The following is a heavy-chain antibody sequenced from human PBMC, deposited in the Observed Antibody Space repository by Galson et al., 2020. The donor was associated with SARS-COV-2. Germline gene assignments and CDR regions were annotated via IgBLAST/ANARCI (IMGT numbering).Heavy chain of an antibody. J-gene: IGHJ6*02. CDR3: ARSYGSGSYWGVYSYYYYGMDV. V-gene: IGHV1-24*01. CDR1: GYTLTELS. CDR2: FDPEDGET. D-gene: IGHD3-10*01. Sequence: ASVKVSCKVSGYTLTELSMHWVRQAPGKGLEWMGGFDPEDGETIYAQKFQGRVTMTEDTSTDTAYMELSSLRSEDTAVYYCARSYGSGSYWGVYSYYYYGMDVWGQGTTVTVSS.